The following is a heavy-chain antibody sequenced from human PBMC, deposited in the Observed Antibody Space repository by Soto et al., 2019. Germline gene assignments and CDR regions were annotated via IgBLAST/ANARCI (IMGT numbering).Heavy chain of an antibody. Sequence: GGSLRLSCAASGFTFSNAWMNWVRQAPGKGLEWVGRIKSKTDGGTTDYAAPVKGRFTISRDDSKNTLYLQMNSLKTEDTAVYYCTTDECCQYGDYYYYYGMDVWGQGTTVTVSS. CDR3: TTDECCQYGDYYYYYGMDV. J-gene: IGHJ6*02. CDR2: IKSKTDGGTT. D-gene: IGHD4-17*01. V-gene: IGHV3-15*07. CDR1: GFTFSNAW.